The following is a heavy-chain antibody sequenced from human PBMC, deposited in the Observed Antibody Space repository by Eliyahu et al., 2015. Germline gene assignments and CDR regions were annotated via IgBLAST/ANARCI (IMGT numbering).Heavy chain of an antibody. CDR1: GFPFDDYA. J-gene: IGHJ4*02. D-gene: IGHD3-10*01. CDR2: INWNSATI. Sequence: EVQLVESGGDLVQPGRSLRLSCAASGFPFDDYAVHWVRQAPGKGXGWVSGINWNSATIAYADSVKXRFTISRDNAKNSLYLQMNSLRTEDTALYYCAKDITYGSGTLRPGFDYWGQGTLVTVSS. CDR3: AKDITYGSGTLRPGFDY. V-gene: IGHV3-9*01.